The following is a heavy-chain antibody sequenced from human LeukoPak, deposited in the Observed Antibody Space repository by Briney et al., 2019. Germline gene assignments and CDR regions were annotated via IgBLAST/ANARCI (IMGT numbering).Heavy chain of an antibody. CDR1: GHSISTNNF. Sequence: PSETLSLTCSVSGHSISTNNFWAWIRQPPGKGLEWIGNIYHSGSTYYNPSLKSRVTISLDTSKNQFSLKLSSVTAADTAVYYCAKSGSYSVTHLNWFDPWGQGTLVTVSS. J-gene: IGHJ5*02. V-gene: IGHV4-38-2*01. CDR3: AKSGSYSVTHLNWFDP. CDR2: IYHSGST. D-gene: IGHD1-26*01.